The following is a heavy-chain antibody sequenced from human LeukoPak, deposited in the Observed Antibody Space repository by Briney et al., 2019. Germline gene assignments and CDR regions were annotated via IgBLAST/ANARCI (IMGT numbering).Heavy chain of an antibody. Sequence: GASVKVSCKASGGTFSSYAISWVRQAPGQGLEWMGGIIPIFGTATYAQKFQGRVTITADKSTSTAYMELSSLRSEDTAVYYCARAGSGWFGESDDAFDIWGQGTMVTVSS. CDR3: ARAGSGWFGESDDAFDI. CDR2: IIPIFGTA. J-gene: IGHJ3*02. V-gene: IGHV1-69*06. CDR1: GGTFSSYA. D-gene: IGHD3-10*01.